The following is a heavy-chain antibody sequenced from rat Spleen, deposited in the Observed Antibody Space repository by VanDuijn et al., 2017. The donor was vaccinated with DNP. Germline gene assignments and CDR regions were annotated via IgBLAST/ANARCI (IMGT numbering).Heavy chain of an antibody. V-gene: IGHV5-31*01. J-gene: IGHJ2*01. CDR1: GFTFNNYW. Sequence: EVQLVESGGDLVQPGRSLKLSCVASGFTFNNYWMTWFRQVPGKGLEWVASITSSGGTTYYRDSVKGRFTVSRDNAKSSLYLQMDSLRSEDTATYYCARQRSGYYFDYWGQGVMVTVSS. CDR3: ARQRSGYYFDY. CDR2: ITSSGGTT. D-gene: IGHD1-1*01.